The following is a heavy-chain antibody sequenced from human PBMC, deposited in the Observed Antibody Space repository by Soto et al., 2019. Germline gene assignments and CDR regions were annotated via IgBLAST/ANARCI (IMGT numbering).Heavy chain of an antibody. Sequence: VQLAESGGDVVQPGRSLRLSCAASGFIFSSFALHWVRQTPDKGLEWVAFISNDGSQTYYADSVKGRFTISRDNSNNSLTLQMDRLRPEDTARYYCARDPYFDYMYGTPEYWGQGTLVAVSS. CDR2: ISNDGSQT. CDR3: ARDPYFDYMYGTPEY. CDR1: GFIFSSFA. D-gene: IGHD3-16*01. V-gene: IGHV3-30-3*01. J-gene: IGHJ4*02.